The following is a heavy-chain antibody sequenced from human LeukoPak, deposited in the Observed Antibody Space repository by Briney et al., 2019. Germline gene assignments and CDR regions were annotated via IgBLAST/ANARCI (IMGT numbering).Heavy chain of an antibody. CDR3: AKALSSSFYYFDL. D-gene: IGHD3-16*02. Sequence: GGSLRLSCAASGFTFSSYSMNWVRQAPGKGLEWVSSISSSSSYIYYADSVKGRFTISRDNAKNSLYLQMNSLRGEDTAVYYCAKALSSSFYYFDLGGRGTLVTVSS. CDR2: ISSSSSYI. J-gene: IGHJ2*01. CDR1: GFTFSSYS. V-gene: IGHV3-21*04.